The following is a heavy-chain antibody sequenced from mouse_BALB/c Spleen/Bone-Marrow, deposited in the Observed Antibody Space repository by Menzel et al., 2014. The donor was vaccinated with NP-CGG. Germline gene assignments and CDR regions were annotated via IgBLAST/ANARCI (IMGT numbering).Heavy chain of an antibody. V-gene: IGHV1S81*02. J-gene: IGHJ1*01. CDR2: INPSNGGT. CDR1: GYTFXSYY. CDR3: TRSYYGNYFDV. Sequence: VQLQQSGAELVKPGASVKLSCKASGYTFXSYYMYWVKQRPGQGLEWIGEINPSNGGTNFNEKFKSKATLTVDKSSSTAYMQLSSPTSEDSAVYYCTRSYYGNYFDVWGAGTTVTVSS. D-gene: IGHD2-1*01.